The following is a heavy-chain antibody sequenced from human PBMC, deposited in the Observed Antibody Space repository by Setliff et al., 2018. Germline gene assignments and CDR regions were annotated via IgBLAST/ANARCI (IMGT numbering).Heavy chain of an antibody. D-gene: IGHD3-16*02. CDR3: ARATMITFGGVIGSIDY. CDR1: GGSISSGDYY. V-gene: IGHV4-30-4*08. Sequence: SSETLSLTCTVSGGSISSGDYYWSWIRQPPGKGLEWIGYIYYSGSTYYNPSLKSRVTISVDTSKNQFSLKLSSVTAADTAVYYCARATMITFGGVIGSIDYWGQGTLVTVSS. CDR2: IYYSGST. J-gene: IGHJ4*02.